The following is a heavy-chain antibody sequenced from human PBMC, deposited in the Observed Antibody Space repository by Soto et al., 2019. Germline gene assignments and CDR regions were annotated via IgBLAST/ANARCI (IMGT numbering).Heavy chain of an antibody. J-gene: IGHJ3*02. CDR1: GYTFTGYY. Sequence: ASVKVSCKASGYTFTGYYMHWVRQAPGQGLEWMGWINPNSGGTNYAQKFQGWVTMTRDTSISTAYMELRRLRSDDTAVYYCARVGPYSSSDDAFDIWGQGTMVTVSS. CDR3: ARVGPYSSSDDAFDI. V-gene: IGHV1-2*04. D-gene: IGHD6-13*01. CDR2: INPNSGGT.